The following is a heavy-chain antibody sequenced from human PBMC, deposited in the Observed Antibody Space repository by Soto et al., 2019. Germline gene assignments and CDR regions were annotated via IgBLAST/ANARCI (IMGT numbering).Heavy chain of an antibody. Sequence: SETLSLTCTGSGGSISSYYWSWFRQPPGKGLEWIGYIYFRGSTNYNPSLKSRVTISVDTSKNQFSLKLNSATAADTAMYYCVRESGFTAWYDYWGQGTRGTVS. CDR2: IYFRGST. D-gene: IGHD6-13*01. V-gene: IGHV4-59*01. J-gene: IGHJ4*02. CDR1: GGSISSYY. CDR3: VRESGFTAWYDY.